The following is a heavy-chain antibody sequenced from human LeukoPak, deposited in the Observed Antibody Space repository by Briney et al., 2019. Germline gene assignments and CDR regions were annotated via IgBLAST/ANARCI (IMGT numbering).Heavy chain of an antibody. CDR1: GFTFSGSA. CDR3: ARGRRLEIGGYFDY. Sequence: GGSLRLSCAASGFTFSGSAMHWVRQASGKGLEWVGRIRSKANSYATAYAASVKGRFTISRDDSKNTAYLQMNSLRAEDTAVYYCARGRRLEIGGYFDYWGQGTLVTVSS. V-gene: IGHV3-73*01. J-gene: IGHJ4*02. CDR2: IRSKANSYAT. D-gene: IGHD5-24*01.